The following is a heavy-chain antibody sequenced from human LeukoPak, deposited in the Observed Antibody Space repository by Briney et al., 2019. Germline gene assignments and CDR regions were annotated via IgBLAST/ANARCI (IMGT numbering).Heavy chain of an antibody. V-gene: IGHV1-2*06. J-gene: IGHJ3*02. CDR3: ASVRGYCSGGSCYPDAFDI. Sequence: ASVKVSCKASGYTFTGYYMHWVRQAPGQGLEWMGRINPNSGGTNYAQKFQGRVTMTRDTSISTAYMELSRLRSDDTAVYYCASVRGYCSGGSCYPDAFDIWGQGTMVTVSS. CDR1: GYTFTGYY. D-gene: IGHD2-15*01. CDR2: INPNSGGT.